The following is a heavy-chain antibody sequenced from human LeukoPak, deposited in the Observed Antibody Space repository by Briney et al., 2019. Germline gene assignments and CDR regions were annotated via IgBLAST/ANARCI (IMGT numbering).Heavy chain of an antibody. CDR3: ANRGGSGWSTDNYYYYGMDV. Sequence: GGSLRLSCAASGFTFSSYAMSWVRQAPGKGLEWVSAISGSGGSTYYADSVKGRFTISRDNSKNTLYLQMDSLRAEDTAVYYCANRGGSGWSTDNYYYYGMDVWGQGTTVTVSS. J-gene: IGHJ6*02. V-gene: IGHV3-23*01. D-gene: IGHD6-19*01. CDR1: GFTFSSYA. CDR2: ISGSGGST.